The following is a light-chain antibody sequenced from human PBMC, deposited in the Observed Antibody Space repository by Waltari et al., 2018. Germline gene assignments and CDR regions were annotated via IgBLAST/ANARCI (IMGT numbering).Light chain of an antibody. CDR2: LAS. J-gene: IGKJ2*01. V-gene: IGKV1-5*03. CDR1: QSVGTW. Sequence: DIQMTQSPLTLSAAVGDRVTISCRASQSVGTWLAWYQQKPGKAPKLLIYLASSLESGVPSRFSGSGSGTEFTLTISSLQPDDFATYSCQQYSSFSTFGQGTKLDI. CDR3: QQYSSFST.